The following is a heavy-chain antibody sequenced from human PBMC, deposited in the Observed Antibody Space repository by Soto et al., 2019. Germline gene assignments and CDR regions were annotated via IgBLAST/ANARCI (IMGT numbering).Heavy chain of an antibody. Sequence: PSGTLAPPCPAPGCSVNIGPYYWSWIRQPPGGGLEWIGFIHYSGSTNYNPALKGRVTMSVDTSKNQFSLKLTSVNTADTAIYYCTRGGDPYKTGHWGQGTLVTVSS. D-gene: IGHD2-21*01. J-gene: IGHJ4*02. CDR3: TRGGDPYKTGH. CDR2: IHYSGST. CDR1: GCSVNIGPYY. V-gene: IGHV4-61*01.